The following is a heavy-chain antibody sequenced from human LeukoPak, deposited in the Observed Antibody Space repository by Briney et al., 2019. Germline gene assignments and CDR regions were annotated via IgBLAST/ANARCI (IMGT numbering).Heavy chain of an antibody. Sequence: ASVKVSCKASGYTFTSYYMHWVRQAPGQGLEWMGIINPSGGSTSYAQKFQGRVTMTRDTSTSTVYMELSSLRSDDTAVYYCARGGRYYYDSSGYYQYDYWGQGTLVTVSS. CDR2: INPSGGST. CDR1: GYTFTSYY. CDR3: ARGGRYYYDSSGYYQYDY. J-gene: IGHJ4*02. D-gene: IGHD3-22*01. V-gene: IGHV1-46*01.